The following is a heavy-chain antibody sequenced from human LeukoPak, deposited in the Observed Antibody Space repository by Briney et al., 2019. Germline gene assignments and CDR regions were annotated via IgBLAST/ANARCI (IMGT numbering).Heavy chain of an antibody. CDR2: ISYDGSNK. V-gene: IGHV3-30-3*01. D-gene: IGHD6-6*01. CDR3: TKQLVPNYFDY. Sequence: GRSLRLSCAAPGFTFSSYAMHWVRQAPGKGLEWVAVISYDGSNKYYADSVKGRFTISRDNSKNTLYLQMNSLRAEDTAVYYCTKQLVPNYFDYWGQGTLVTVSS. J-gene: IGHJ4*02. CDR1: GFTFSSYA.